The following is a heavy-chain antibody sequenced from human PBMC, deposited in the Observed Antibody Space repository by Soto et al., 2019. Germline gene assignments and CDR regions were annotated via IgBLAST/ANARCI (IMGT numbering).Heavy chain of an antibody. Sequence: QLQLQESGPGLVKPSETLSLTCTVSGGSISSSSYYWGWIRQPPGKGLEWIGSIYYSGSTYYNPSLKSRVTISVDTSKNQFSLKLSSVAAADTAVHYCARQTAVVLYFTPSYGMDVWGQGTTVTVSS. V-gene: IGHV4-39*01. CDR1: GGSISSSSYY. J-gene: IGHJ6*02. CDR3: ARQTAVVLYFTPSYGMDV. CDR2: IYYSGST. D-gene: IGHD2-8*01.